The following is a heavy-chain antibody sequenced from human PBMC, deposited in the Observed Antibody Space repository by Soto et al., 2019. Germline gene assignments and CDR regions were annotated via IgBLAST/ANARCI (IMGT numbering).Heavy chain of an antibody. D-gene: IGHD3-10*01. CDR1: GGSISASY. Sequence: SETLSLTCAVSGGSISASYWSWIRQPPGKRLEWIGYIYYNGSTSYNPSLKSRVTISVDTSKNPFSLKLSSVPAADTAVYYCGRAPEDYGSGTSSHWLGYYYGMDVWGQGATVTVSS. J-gene: IGHJ6*02. CDR2: IYYNGST. V-gene: IGHV4-59*01. CDR3: GRAPEDYGSGTSSHWLGYYYGMDV.